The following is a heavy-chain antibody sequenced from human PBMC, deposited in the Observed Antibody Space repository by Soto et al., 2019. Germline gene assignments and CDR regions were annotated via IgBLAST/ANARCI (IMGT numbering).Heavy chain of an antibody. Sequence: PGGSLRRSCAASGFTFSSYAMSWVRRAPGKGLEWVSGISGSGRITKYADSVKGRFIISRDNFKNTLFLQMNSLRAEDTAVYYCAKDVHYDILTGIEHFHHGAQGTLVTVSS. CDR1: GFTFSSYA. V-gene: IGHV3-23*01. CDR3: AKDVHYDILTGIEHFHH. D-gene: IGHD3-9*01. CDR2: ISGSGRIT. J-gene: IGHJ1*01.